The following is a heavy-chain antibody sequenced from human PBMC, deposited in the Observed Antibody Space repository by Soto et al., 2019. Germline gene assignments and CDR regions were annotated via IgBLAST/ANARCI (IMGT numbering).Heavy chain of an antibody. CDR2: ISAYNGNT. D-gene: IGHD6-13*01. J-gene: IGHJ6*02. CDR3: ARDGWAAAAAIHGWGMDV. V-gene: IGHV1-18*01. CDR1: GYTFTSYG. Sequence: ASVKVSCKASGYTFTSYGISWVRQAPGQGLEWMGWISAYNGNTNYAQKLQGRVTMTTDTSTSTAYMELRSLRSDDTAVYYCARDGWAAAAAIHGWGMDVWGQGTTVTVSS.